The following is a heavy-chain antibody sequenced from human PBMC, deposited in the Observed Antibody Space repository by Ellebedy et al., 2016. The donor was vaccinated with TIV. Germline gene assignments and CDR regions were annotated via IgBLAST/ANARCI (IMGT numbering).Heavy chain of an antibody. CDR3: ARGRGYNLESHFDY. Sequence: ASAKVSCXASGGIFRSNAMSWVRQAPGQGLEWMGGIIAIFGTTNYAQKFQGRVTITADESTSTVYMELSSLRSEDTAVYYCARGRGYNLESHFDYWGQGTVVIVSS. CDR2: IIAIFGTT. D-gene: IGHD5-24*01. J-gene: IGHJ4*02. V-gene: IGHV1-69*13. CDR1: GGIFRSNA.